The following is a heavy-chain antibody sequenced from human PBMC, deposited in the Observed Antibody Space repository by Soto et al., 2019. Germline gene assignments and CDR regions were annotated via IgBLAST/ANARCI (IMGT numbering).Heavy chain of an antibody. J-gene: IGHJ5*01. CDR3: STRAYDTNGYYRFDP. CDR2: INHRGTV. V-gene: IGHV4-34*01. Sequence: LLLRCAVFGGPFICHSWTWIRHSPGKGLQWIGDINHRGTVNSSPSLKSRVTISLDTSKNQFSLTLSAVTAADTAMYYCSTRAYDTNGYYRFDPWGQGTLVTVSS. CDR1: GGPFICHS. D-gene: IGHD3-22*01.